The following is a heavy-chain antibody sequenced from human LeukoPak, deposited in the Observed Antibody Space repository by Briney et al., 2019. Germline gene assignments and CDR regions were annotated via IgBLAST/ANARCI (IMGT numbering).Heavy chain of an antibody. CDR2: IYYSGST. CDR3: ARVYGYDSSGYYQIGWFDP. J-gene: IGHJ5*02. D-gene: IGHD3-22*01. CDR1: GGSISSYY. Sequence: SETLSLTCTVSGGSISSYYWSWIRQPPGKGLEWIGYIYYSGSTIYYASLKSRVTITLDASKNQFSLKLSSVTAADTAVYYCARVYGYDSSGYYQIGWFDPWGQGTLVTVSS. V-gene: IGHV4-59*01.